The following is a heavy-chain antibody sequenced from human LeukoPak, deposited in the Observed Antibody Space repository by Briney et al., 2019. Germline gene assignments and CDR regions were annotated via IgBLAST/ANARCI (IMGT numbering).Heavy chain of an antibody. J-gene: IGHJ4*02. Sequence: SETLSLTCAVYGGSFSGNYWSWSRQPPGKGLEWIGEINHSGSTNYNPSLKSRVTISVDTSKNQFSLKLSSVTAADTAVYYCARGYSSGWSNWGQGTLVTVSS. V-gene: IGHV4-34*01. D-gene: IGHD6-19*01. CDR2: INHSGST. CDR3: ARGYSSGWSN. CDR1: GGSFSGNY.